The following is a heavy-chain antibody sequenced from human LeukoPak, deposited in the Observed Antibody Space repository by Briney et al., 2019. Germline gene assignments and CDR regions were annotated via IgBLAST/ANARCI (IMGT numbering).Heavy chain of an antibody. Sequence: PGGSLRLSCAASGFTFDDFTMHWVRQAPGKGLEWVSLISWDGGSTHYADSVKGRFTVSRDNSKNSLYLQMNSLRTEDTALYYCAKGLSTYYFDYWGQGTLVIVSS. J-gene: IGHJ4*02. V-gene: IGHV3-43*01. CDR3: AKGLSTYYFDY. D-gene: IGHD2/OR15-2a*01. CDR2: ISWDGGST. CDR1: GFTFDDFT.